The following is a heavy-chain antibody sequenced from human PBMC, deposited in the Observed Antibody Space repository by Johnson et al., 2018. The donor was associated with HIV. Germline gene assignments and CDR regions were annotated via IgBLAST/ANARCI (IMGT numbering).Heavy chain of an antibody. CDR1: GFSFSNYW. Sequence: VQLVESGGGSVQPGGFLRLSCAASGFSFSNYWMSWVRQAPGKGLEWVANIKEDGSEEYYVDSMEGRFTISRDNAKNSLYLQMDNLRVEDTAMYYWARDGVYSSPWDAFDIWGQGTMVTVSS. CDR2: IKEDGSEE. D-gene: IGHD6-19*01. CDR3: ARDGVYSSPWDAFDI. V-gene: IGHV3-7*04. J-gene: IGHJ3*02.